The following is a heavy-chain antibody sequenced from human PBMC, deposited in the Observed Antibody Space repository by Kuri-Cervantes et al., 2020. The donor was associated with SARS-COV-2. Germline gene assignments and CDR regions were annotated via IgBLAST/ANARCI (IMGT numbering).Heavy chain of an antibody. D-gene: IGHD2-15*01. Sequence: GESLKISCAASGFTFNDYCMGWIRQAPGKGLEWVSYISSSGNNMYYADSVKGRFTISRDNAKNSLYLQMNSLRAEDTAVYYCARNIGSGKDIYYYYMDVWGKGTTVTVSS. J-gene: IGHJ6*03. CDR1: GFTFNDYC. V-gene: IGHV3-11*04. CDR3: ARNIGSGKDIYYYYMDV. CDR2: ISSSGNNM.